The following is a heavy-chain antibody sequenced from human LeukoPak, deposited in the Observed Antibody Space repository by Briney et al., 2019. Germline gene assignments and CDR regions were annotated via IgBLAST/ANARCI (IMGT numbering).Heavy chain of an antibody. J-gene: IGHJ5*02. CDR3: ARADSSGWVISWFDP. D-gene: IGHD6-19*01. Sequence: SETLSLTCTVSGDSISSYYWSWIRQPPGKGLEWIGYFYYSGSTNYNPSLKSRVTISVDTSKNQFSLKLSSVTAADTAVYYCARADSSGWVISWFDPWGQGTLVTVSS. CDR1: GDSISSYY. CDR2: FYYSGST. V-gene: IGHV4-59*01.